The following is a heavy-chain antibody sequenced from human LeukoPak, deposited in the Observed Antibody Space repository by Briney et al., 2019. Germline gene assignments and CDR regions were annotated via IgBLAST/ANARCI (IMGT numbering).Heavy chain of an antibody. D-gene: IGHD3-16*01. CDR2: INHSGGT. CDR1: GGSFSGYY. Sequence: SETLSLTCAVYGGSFSGYYWSWIRQPPGKGLEWIGEINHSGGTNYNPSLKSRVTISVDTSKNQFSLKLSSVTAADTAVYYCARPRGAVGQAWFDPWGQGTLVTVSS. V-gene: IGHV4-34*01. J-gene: IGHJ5*02. CDR3: ARPRGAVGQAWFDP.